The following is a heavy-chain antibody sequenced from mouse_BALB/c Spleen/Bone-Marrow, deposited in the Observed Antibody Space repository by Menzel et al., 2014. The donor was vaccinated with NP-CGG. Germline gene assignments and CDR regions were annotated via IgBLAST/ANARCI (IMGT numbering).Heavy chain of an antibody. V-gene: IGHV1S56*01. Sequence: VQGVESGPELVKPGASVRISCKASGYTFTSYYIHWVKQRPGQGLEWIGWICPGNVNTKYSEKFKGKATLTADKSSSTAYMQLSSLTSEDSAVYFCARGGWLRDAMDYWGQGTSVTVSS. CDR2: ICPGNVNT. CDR3: ARGGWLRDAMDY. CDR1: GYTFTSYY. D-gene: IGHD2-2*01. J-gene: IGHJ4*01.